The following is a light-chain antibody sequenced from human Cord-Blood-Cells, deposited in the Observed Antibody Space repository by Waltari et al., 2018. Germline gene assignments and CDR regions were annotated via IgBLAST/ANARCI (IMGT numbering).Light chain of an antibody. J-gene: IGKJ2*01. V-gene: IGKV1-39*01. CDR3: QQSYSTPYT. Sequence: DIQMTHSPSSLSASVGDRVTITCRASQSISSYLNLYQQKQGKAPKLLLYAASSLQRGLPSTSTARGSRSDVTLTISSLHPEDLATYYCQQSYSTPYTSVERSKLAIK. CDR1: QSISSY. CDR2: AAS.